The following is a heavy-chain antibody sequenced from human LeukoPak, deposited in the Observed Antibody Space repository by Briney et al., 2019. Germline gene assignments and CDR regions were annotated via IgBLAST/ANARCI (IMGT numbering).Heavy chain of an antibody. CDR2: ISTNTGNT. CDR3: AREAWGLDY. Sequence: ASVKVSCKASGYTFINYGISWVRQAPGQGLEWMGWISTNTGNTNYAQKLQGRVTMTTDTSTSTAYMELRSLRSDDTAVYYCAREAWGLDYWGQGTLVTVSS. CDR1: GYTFINYG. J-gene: IGHJ4*02. V-gene: IGHV1-18*01. D-gene: IGHD7-27*01.